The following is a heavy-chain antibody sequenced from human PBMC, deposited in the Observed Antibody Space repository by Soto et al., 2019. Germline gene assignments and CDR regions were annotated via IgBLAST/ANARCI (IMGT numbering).Heavy chain of an antibody. CDR1: GFTFTSSA. CDR2: IVVGSGNT. Sequence: ASVKVSCKASGFTFTSSAVQWVRQARGQRLEWIGWIVVGSGNTNYAQKFQERVTITRDMSTSTAYMELSSLRSEDTAVYYCAASPLVVAQNYGMDVWGQGTTVTVSS. J-gene: IGHJ6*02. V-gene: IGHV1-58*01. CDR3: AASPLVVAQNYGMDV. D-gene: IGHD3-22*01.